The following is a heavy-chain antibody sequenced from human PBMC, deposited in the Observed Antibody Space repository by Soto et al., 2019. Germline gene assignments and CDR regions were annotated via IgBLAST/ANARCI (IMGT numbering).Heavy chain of an antibody. CDR3: VRGRPLGYYYDSSGYAFFDY. V-gene: IGHV1-69*13. J-gene: IGHJ4*02. CDR1: VCIYISHA. D-gene: IGHD3-22*01. Sequence: GXAVNVSLKASVCIYISHAISELRPAPGQGLEGMGGIIPIFGTANYAQKFQGRVTITADESTNTAYMELSSLRTEDTAVYYCVRGRPLGYYYDSSGYAFFDYWGQGTLVTVSS. CDR2: IIPIFGTA.